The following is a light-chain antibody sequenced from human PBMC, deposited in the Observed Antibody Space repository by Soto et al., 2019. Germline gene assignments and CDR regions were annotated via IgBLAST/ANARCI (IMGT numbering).Light chain of an antibody. V-gene: IGKV1-5*03. Sequence: DIQMTQSPYTLSASVGDRVTITCRASKTINRWLAWYEQKPGKAPKLLLHKASSLESGAPSRFSGSGSGTEFTLTISSVHPDDSATYYCQQYQSHPFTFRRGTKVDIK. CDR3: QQYQSHPFT. CDR2: KAS. J-gene: IGKJ3*01. CDR1: KTINRW.